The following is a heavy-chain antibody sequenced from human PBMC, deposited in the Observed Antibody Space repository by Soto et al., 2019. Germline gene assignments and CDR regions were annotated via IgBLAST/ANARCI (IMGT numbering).Heavy chain of an antibody. D-gene: IGHD3-9*01. V-gene: IGHV3-23*01. J-gene: IGHJ5*02. CDR3: AKPILTGYLSLANWFDP. Sequence: GGSLRLSCAASGFTFSSYVMSWVRQAPGKGLEWVSAISGSGGSTYYADSVKGRFTISRDNSKNTLYLQMNSLRAEDTAVYYCAKPILTGYLSLANWFDPWGQGTLVTVSS. CDR2: ISGSGGST. CDR1: GFTFSSYV.